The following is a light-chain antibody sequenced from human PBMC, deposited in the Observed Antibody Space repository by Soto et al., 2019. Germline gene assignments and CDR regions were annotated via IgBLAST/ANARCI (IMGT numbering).Light chain of an antibody. Sequence: EIVMTQSPATLSVSPGERATLSCRASQSVSNNLVWYQQKPGQAPRLLIYDASTRAAGIPARFSGSGSGTEFPLTISSLQSEDFAVYFCQQYHNWPLTFGPGTKVDI. CDR2: DAS. J-gene: IGKJ3*01. V-gene: IGKV3-15*01. CDR3: QQYHNWPLT. CDR1: QSVSNN.